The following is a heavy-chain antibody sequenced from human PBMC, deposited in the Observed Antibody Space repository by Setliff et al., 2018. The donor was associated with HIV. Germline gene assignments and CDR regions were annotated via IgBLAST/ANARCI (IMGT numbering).Heavy chain of an antibody. J-gene: IGHJ5*02. CDR3: ARDLGYSSSSGWFDP. V-gene: IGHV1-18*04. D-gene: IGHD6-6*01. CDR1: GYTFPNYG. Sequence: ASVKVSCKASGYTFPNYGITWVRQAPGQGLEWMGWISAYNGNTNYAQKIQGRVTMTTDTFTSTAYMELRSLRSGDTAVYYCARDLGYSSSSGWFDPWGQGTLVTVSS. CDR2: ISAYNGNT.